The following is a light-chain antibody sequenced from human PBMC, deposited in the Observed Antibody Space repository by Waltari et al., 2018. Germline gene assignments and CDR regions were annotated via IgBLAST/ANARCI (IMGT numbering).Light chain of an antibody. Sequence: DIQMTQSPSTLSASVGESVTITCRASQSISSWLAWYQQKPGKAPKLLIYDASSLESGVPSRFSGSGSGTEFTLTISSLQPDDFATYYCQQYNSYSSFGQGTKVEIK. J-gene: IGKJ1*01. V-gene: IGKV1-5*01. CDR1: QSISSW. CDR3: QQYNSYSS. CDR2: DAS.